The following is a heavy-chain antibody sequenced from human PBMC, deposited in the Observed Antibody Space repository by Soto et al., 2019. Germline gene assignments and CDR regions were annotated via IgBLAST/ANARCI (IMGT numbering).Heavy chain of an antibody. D-gene: IGHD3-9*01. J-gene: IGHJ4*02. CDR3: ARVVLRYFEGIDY. CDR1: GFTFSSYS. V-gene: IGHV3-21*01. Sequence: GGSLRLSCAASGFTFSSYSMNWVRQAPGKGLEWVSSISSSSSYIYYADSVKGRFTISRDNAKNSLYLQMNSLRAEDTAVYYCARVVLRYFEGIDYWGQGTLVTVSS. CDR2: ISSSSSYI.